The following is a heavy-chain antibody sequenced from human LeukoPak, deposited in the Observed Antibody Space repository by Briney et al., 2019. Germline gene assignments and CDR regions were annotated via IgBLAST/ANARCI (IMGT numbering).Heavy chain of an antibody. D-gene: IGHD3-10*01. Sequence: GGSLRLSCAASGFTFSSYGMHWVRQAPGKGLEWVAVISYDGSNKYYADSVKGRFTISRDNSKNTLYLQMNSLRAEDTAVYYCAKEPYYYGSGSYFNWFDPWGQGTLVTVPS. CDR3: AKEPYYYGSGSYFNWFDP. CDR2: ISYDGSNK. CDR1: GFTFSSYG. J-gene: IGHJ5*02. V-gene: IGHV3-30*18.